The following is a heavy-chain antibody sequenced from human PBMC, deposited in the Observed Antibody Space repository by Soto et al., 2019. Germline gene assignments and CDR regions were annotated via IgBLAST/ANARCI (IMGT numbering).Heavy chain of an antibody. CDR1: GYSXTSYW. V-gene: IGHV5-10-1*01. Sequence: SLKISCKGSGYSXTSYWISWVRQMPGKGLEWMGRIDPSDSYTNYSPSFQGHVTISADKSISTAYLQWSSLKASDTAMYYCARQAYYYGSGYYYGMDVWGQGTTVTVSS. CDR2: IDPSDSYT. J-gene: IGHJ6*02. CDR3: ARQAYYYGSGYYYGMDV. D-gene: IGHD3-10*01.